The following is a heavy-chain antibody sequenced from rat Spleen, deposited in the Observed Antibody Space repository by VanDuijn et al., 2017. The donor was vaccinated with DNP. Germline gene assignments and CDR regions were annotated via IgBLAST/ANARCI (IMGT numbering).Heavy chain of an antibody. CDR1: GFTFSDCN. CDR3: ARHMDTGPYYAMDV. D-gene: IGHD4-1*01. CDR2: ILYDGGRT. V-gene: IGHV5S10*01. Sequence: EVQLVESGGGLVRPGRSLKLSCATSGFTFSDCNMAWVRQAPKKGLEWVATILYDGGRTYYRDSVTGRLTISRDNAKNTLYLQVDSLRSDDTATYYCARHMDTGPYYAMDVWGQGISVTVSS. J-gene: IGHJ4*01.